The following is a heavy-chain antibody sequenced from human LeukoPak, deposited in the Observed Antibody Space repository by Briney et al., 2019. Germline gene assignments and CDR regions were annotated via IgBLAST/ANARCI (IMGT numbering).Heavy chain of an antibody. V-gene: IGHV3-33*01. Sequence: GGSLRLSCAASGFTFSSYGMHWVHQAPGKGLEWVAVIWYDGSNKYYADSVKGRFTISRDNSKNTLYLQMNSLRAEDTAVYYCARGGSGVDDAFDVWSQGTMVTVSS. CDR1: GFTFSSYG. D-gene: IGHD3-10*01. CDR3: ARGGSGVDDAFDV. J-gene: IGHJ3*01. CDR2: IWYDGSNK.